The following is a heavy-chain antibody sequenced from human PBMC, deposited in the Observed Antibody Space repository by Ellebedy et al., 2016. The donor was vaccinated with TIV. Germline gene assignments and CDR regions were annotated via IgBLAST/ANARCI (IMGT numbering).Heavy chain of an antibody. Sequence: GESLKISCAASGFTFSSYWMSWVRQASGKGLEWVANIKQDGSEKYYVDSVKGRFTISRDNAKNSLYLQMNSLRAEDTAVYYCARIRDYGDYPSVDPWGQGTLVTVSS. V-gene: IGHV3-7*03. CDR3: ARIRDYGDYPSVDP. D-gene: IGHD4-17*01. CDR1: GFTFSSYW. CDR2: IKQDGSEK. J-gene: IGHJ5*02.